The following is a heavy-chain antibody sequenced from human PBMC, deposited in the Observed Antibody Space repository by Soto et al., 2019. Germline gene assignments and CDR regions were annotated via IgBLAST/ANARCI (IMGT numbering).Heavy chain of an antibody. V-gene: IGHV3-33*01. CDR3: ARDKGSSTVVSGISQEGYFDS. Sequence: QVQLVESGGGVVQPGRSLRLSCAASGFTFSIFGMHWVRQAPGKGLEWAAIIWYDGSNAYYADSVRGRFTISRDNSKNTVYLQMNSLIAEDTAVYYCARDKGSSTVVSGISQEGYFDSWGQGTVVTVSS. D-gene: IGHD6-19*01. CDR2: IWYDGSNA. CDR1: GFTFSIFG. J-gene: IGHJ4*02.